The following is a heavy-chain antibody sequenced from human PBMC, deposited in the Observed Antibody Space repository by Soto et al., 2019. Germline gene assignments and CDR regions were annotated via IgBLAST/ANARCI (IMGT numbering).Heavy chain of an antibody. D-gene: IGHD2-15*01. CDR3: ARVWGGGSDF. J-gene: IGHJ3*01. V-gene: IGHV4-59*01. CDR1: GGSISSYY. CDR2: IYYSGST. Sequence: SETLSLTCTVSGGSISSYYWSWIRQPPGKGLEWIGYIYYSGSTNYNPSLKSRVTISVDTSKNQFSLKLSSVTAADTAVYYCARVWGGGSDFWGQGTMVTVSS.